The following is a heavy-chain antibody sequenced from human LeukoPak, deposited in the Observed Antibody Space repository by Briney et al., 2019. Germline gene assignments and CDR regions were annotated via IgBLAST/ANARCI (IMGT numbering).Heavy chain of an antibody. Sequence: GGSLRLSCAASGFTFSSYGMHWVRQAPGKGLEWVAVIWYDGSNKYYADSVKGRFTISRDNSKNTLYLQMNSLRAEDTAVYYCAKEISFAARPYYFDYWGQGTLVTVSS. CDR2: IWYDGSNK. CDR1: GFTFSSYG. CDR3: AKEISFAARPYYFDY. V-gene: IGHV3-33*06. D-gene: IGHD6-6*01. J-gene: IGHJ4*02.